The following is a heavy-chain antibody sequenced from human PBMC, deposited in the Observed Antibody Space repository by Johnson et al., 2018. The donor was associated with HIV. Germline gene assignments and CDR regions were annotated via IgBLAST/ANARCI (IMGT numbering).Heavy chain of an antibody. CDR3: ARSEYSSSWSNAFDI. CDR1: GFTVSSNY. J-gene: IGHJ3*02. V-gene: IGHV3-11*04. Sequence: QVQLVESGGGLVQPGGSLRLSYAASGFTVSSNYMSWIRQAPGKGLEWVSYISSSGSTIYYAASVKGRFTISRDNAKNTLYLQMNSLRAEDTAVYYCARSEYSSSWSNAFDIWGQGTMVTVSS. CDR2: ISSSGSTI. D-gene: IGHD6-13*01.